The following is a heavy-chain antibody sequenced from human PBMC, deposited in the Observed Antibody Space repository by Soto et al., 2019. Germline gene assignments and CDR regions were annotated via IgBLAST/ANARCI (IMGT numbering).Heavy chain of an antibody. CDR1: GGSISRVGYS. D-gene: IGHD6-6*01. J-gene: IGHJ4*02. CDR3: ARGGIAAVSFYY. CDR2: IFQSGTT. V-gene: IGHV4-30-2*01. Sequence: PSETLSLTCAVSGGSISRVGYSWSWIRQPPGRGLEGIGLIFQSGTTYYNPSPESRGTISVHRSKNTCCLRLSSLTTPPSAADQCARGGIAAVSFYYWGQGTLVTVSS.